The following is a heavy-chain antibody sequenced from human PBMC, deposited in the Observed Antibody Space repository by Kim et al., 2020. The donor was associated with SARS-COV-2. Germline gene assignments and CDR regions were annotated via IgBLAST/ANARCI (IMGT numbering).Heavy chain of an antibody. CDR2: INTRRSYT. Sequence: GGSLRLSCAASGFTFSGYSMYWVRQAPGKGLEWVSPINTRRSYTYYADSVKGRFTISRDNAKNSLYLQMNSLRAEDTAVYYCARHKNYDILTGPEYWGHGTLVTVSS. D-gene: IGHD3-9*01. CDR1: GFTFSGYS. CDR3: ARHKNYDILTGPEY. J-gene: IGHJ4*01. V-gene: IGHV3-21*01.